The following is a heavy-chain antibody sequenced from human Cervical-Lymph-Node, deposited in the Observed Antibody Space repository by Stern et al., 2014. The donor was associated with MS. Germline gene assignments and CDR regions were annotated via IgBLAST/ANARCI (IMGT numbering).Heavy chain of an antibody. CDR2: IYWDDDK. D-gene: IGHD6-19*01. Sequence: QITLKESGPTLVKPTQTLTLTCTVSGFSLSTSGVGVGWIRQPPEGALEWLALIYWDDDKRYSPSLKSRLTVTRDASKNQVVLRMTNMDPVDTATYYCAHRRSDGWYSDYDYWGQGTLVTVSS. J-gene: IGHJ4*02. CDR1: GFSLSTSGVG. CDR3: AHRRSDGWYSDYDY. V-gene: IGHV2-5*02.